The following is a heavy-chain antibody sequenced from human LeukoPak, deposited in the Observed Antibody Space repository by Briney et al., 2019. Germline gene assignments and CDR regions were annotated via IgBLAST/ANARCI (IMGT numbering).Heavy chain of an antibody. V-gene: IGHV3-23*01. CDR2: ISGSGGST. CDR1: GFTFSSYA. Sequence: GGSLRLPCAASGFTFSSYAMSWVRQAPGKGLEWVSAISGSGGSTYYADSVKCRFTISRDNSKNTLYLQMNSLRAEDTAVYYCAKVLAQPGYCSSTSCYPDYWGQGTLVTVSS. J-gene: IGHJ4*02. D-gene: IGHD2-2*01. CDR3: AKVLAQPGYCSSTSCYPDY.